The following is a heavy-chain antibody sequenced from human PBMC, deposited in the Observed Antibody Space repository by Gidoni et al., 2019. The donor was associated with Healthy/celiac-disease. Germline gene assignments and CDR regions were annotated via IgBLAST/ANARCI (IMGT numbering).Heavy chain of an antibody. CDR3: ARAGYSSSHKDY. J-gene: IGHJ4*02. D-gene: IGHD6-13*01. CDR2: ISSSSSYI. V-gene: IGHV3-21*01. Sequence: EVQLVESGGGLVKPGGSLRLSCAASGFTFSSYSMNWVRQAPGKGLEWVSSISSSSSYIYYADSVKGRFTISRDNAKNSLYLQMNSLRAEDTAVYYCARAGYSSSHKDYWGQGTLVTVSS. CDR1: GFTFSSYS.